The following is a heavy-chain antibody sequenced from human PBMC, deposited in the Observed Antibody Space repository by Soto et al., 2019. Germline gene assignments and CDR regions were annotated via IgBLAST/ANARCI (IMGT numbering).Heavy chain of an antibody. V-gene: IGHV3-15*07. Sequence: EVQLVESGGGLVKPGGSLRLSCAASGFTFSNAWMNWVRQAPGKGLEWVGRIKSKTDGGTTDYAAPVKGRFTISRDDSKNTQFLQMNSLNTEDTAVYYCTTEGSGYDFWDFDDWGQGTLVTVSS. D-gene: IGHD5-12*01. CDR1: GFTFSNAW. J-gene: IGHJ4*02. CDR2: IKSKTDGGTT. CDR3: TTEGSGYDFWDFDD.